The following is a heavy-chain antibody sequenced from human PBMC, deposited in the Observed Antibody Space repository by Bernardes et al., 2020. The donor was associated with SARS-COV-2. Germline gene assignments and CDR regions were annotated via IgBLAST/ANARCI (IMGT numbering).Heavy chain of an antibody. CDR3: ARGDYYGMDV. J-gene: IGHJ6*02. Sequence: SETLSLTCGVHTGSFVGYRWTWLRQPPVKVLELIGEINDSGDTNYSPSLKRRVTISVDTSKKQFSLNLISVTAADRAVYYCARGDYYGMDVWAQGTTVTVSS. CDR1: TGSFVGYR. V-gene: IGHV4-34*01. CDR2: INDSGDT.